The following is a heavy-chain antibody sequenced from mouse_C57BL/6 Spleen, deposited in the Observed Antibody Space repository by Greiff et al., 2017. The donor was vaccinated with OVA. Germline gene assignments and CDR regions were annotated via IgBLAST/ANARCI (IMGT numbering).Heavy chain of an antibody. CDR1: GYTFTDYY. D-gene: IGHD2-2*01. CDR3: ARSGSTMVNAD. CDR2: INPNNGGT. J-gene: IGHJ3*01. Sequence: EVQLQQSGPELVKPGASVKISCKASGYTFTDYYMNWVKQSHGKSLEWIGDINPNNGGTSYNQKFKGKATLTVDKSSSTAYMELRSLTSEDSAVYYCARSGSTMVNADWGQGTLVTVSA. V-gene: IGHV1-26*01.